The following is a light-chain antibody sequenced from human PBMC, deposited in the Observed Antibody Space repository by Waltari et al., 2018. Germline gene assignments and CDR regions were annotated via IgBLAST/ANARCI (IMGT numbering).Light chain of an antibody. J-gene: IGLJ2*01. V-gene: IGLV1-44*01. Sequence: QSLLTQPPSASGTPGQRLSISCSGSASNIGRNSLNWYRQLPGAAPKLLIYSNDHRPSGVPDRFSGSRSGTSASLAISGLQSEDEGDFYCAVWDDSLRGWIFGGGTRLTV. CDR2: SND. CDR1: ASNIGRNS. CDR3: AVWDDSLRGWI.